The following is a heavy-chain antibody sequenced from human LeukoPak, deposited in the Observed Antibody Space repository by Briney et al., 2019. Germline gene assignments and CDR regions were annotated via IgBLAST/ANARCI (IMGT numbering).Heavy chain of an antibody. V-gene: IGHV3-23*01. CDR2: ITGSGGST. CDR1: GFTFSSYA. CDR3: ANGGSIAVATPLDY. J-gene: IGHJ4*02. Sequence: GGSLRLSCAASGFTFSSYAMSWVRQAPGKGLEWVSGITGSGGSTYYADSVKGRFTISRDNSKNTLYLQMNCLRAEDTAVYYCANGGSIAVATPLDYWGQGTLVTVSS. D-gene: IGHD6-19*01.